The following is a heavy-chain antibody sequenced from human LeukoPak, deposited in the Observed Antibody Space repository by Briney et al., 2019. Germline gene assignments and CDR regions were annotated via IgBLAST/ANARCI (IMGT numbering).Heavy chain of an antibody. CDR3: ARSVPYGTTWYGRSGC. V-gene: IGHV3-7*03. Sequence: PGGSLRLSCTASGFPFYSYWMTWARQTPGKGLEWVANIRHDGSTKYYVDSVKGRFTISRDNAMNSLYLQMDSLRVEDTAIYYCARSVPYGTTWYGRSGCWGQGTQVTVSS. D-gene: IGHD6-13*01. CDR1: GFPFYSYW. CDR2: IRHDGSTK. J-gene: IGHJ4*02.